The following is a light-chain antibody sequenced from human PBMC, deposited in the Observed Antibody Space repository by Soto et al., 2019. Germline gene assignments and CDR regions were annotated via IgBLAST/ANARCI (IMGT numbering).Light chain of an antibody. CDR3: QQRGNWPGIT. CDR2: DAS. CDR1: QSVSSY. V-gene: IGKV3-11*01. Sequence: EIVLTQSPATLSLSPGERATLSCRASQSVSSYLAWYQQKPGQAPRLLIHDASNRATGIPARFSGSGSGTDFTLTISSLEPEDFAVYYCQQRGNWPGITFGQGTRLEIK. J-gene: IGKJ5*01.